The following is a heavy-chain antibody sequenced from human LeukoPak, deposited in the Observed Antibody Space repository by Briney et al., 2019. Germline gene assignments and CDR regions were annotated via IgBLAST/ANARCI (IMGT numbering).Heavy chain of an antibody. CDR2: IYTSGSI. V-gene: IGHV4-4*09. Sequence: PSETLSLTCTVSGGSISSDYWSWIRQPPGEGLEWIGYIYTSGSINYNPSLKSRVTISLDMSKNQFSLKLSSVTAADTAVYYCARLAGSSSSDYWGQGTLVTVSS. CDR3: ARLAGSSSSDY. J-gene: IGHJ4*02. D-gene: IGHD6-6*01. CDR1: GGSISSDY.